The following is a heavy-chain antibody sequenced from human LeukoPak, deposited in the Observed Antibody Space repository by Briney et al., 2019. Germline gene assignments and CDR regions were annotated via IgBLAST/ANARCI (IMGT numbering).Heavy chain of an antibody. CDR2: INPNSGGT. CDR3: ARGPVDTAMARYYYYYYYMDV. V-gene: IGHV1-2*02. D-gene: IGHD5-18*01. J-gene: IGHJ6*03. CDR1: GYTLTGYY. Sequence: ASVKVSCKASGYTLTGYYMHWVRQAPGQELEWMGWINPNSGGTNYAQKFQGRVTMTRDTSISTAYMELSRLRSDDTAVYYCARGPVDTAMARYYYYYYYMDVWGKGTTVTVSS.